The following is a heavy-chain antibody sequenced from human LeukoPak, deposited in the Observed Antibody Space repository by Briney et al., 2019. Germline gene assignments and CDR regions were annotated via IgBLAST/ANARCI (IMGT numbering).Heavy chain of an antibody. CDR3: ARDMVSRGFDP. Sequence: GGSLSLSCAASGFTFISQSMNWVRQAPGKGLEWVSSISSSSSYIYYADSVKGRFTISRDNAKNSLYLQMNSLRAEDTAVYYCARDMVSRGFDPWGQGTLVTVSS. J-gene: IGHJ5*02. CDR1: GFTFISQS. D-gene: IGHD3-10*01. CDR2: ISSSSSYI. V-gene: IGHV3-21*01.